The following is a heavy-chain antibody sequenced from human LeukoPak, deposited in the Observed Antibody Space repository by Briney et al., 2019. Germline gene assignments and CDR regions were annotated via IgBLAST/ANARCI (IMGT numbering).Heavy chain of an antibody. Sequence: SETLSLTCTVSGGSISSYYWSWIRQPPGKGLEWIGRIYTSGSTNYNPSLKSRVTISVDTSKNQFSLRLSSVTAADTAVYYCARGVYYYGSGSYYNMGYWGQGTLVTVSS. CDR3: ARGVYYYGSGSYYNMGY. CDR2: IYTSGST. CDR1: GGSISSYY. D-gene: IGHD3-10*01. V-gene: IGHV4-4*07. J-gene: IGHJ4*02.